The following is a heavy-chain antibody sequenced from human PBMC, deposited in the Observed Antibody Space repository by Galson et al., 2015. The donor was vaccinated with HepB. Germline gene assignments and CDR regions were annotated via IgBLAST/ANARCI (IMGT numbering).Heavy chain of an antibody. V-gene: IGHV3-21*01. CDR2: ISSSSSYI. CDR3: AKEGRWLQLGFDY. Sequence: SLRLSCAASGFTFSSYSMNWVRQAPGKGLEWVSSISSSSSYIYYADSVKGRFTISRDNAKNSLYLQMNSLRAEDTAVYYCAKEGRWLQLGFDYWGQGTLVTVSS. CDR1: GFTFSSYS. J-gene: IGHJ4*02. D-gene: IGHD5-24*01.